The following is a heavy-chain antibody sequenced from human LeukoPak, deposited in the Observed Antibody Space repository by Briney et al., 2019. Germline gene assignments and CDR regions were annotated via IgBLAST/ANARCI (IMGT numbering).Heavy chain of an antibody. CDR2: IYYSGST. D-gene: IGHD3-22*01. Sequence: PSGTLSLTCAVSGGSISSSNWWSWVRQPPGKGLEWIGYIYYSGSTNYNPSLKSRVTISVDTSKNQFSLKLSSVTAADTAVYYCAIGASSGYYYGDYWGQGTLVTVSS. J-gene: IGHJ4*02. CDR1: GGSISSSNW. CDR3: AIGASSGYYYGDY. V-gene: IGHV4-4*02.